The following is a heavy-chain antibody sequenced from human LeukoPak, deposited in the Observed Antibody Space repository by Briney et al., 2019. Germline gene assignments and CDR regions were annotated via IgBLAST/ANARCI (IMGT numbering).Heavy chain of an antibody. CDR3: VVGATRAGAFDI. D-gene: IGHD1-26*01. J-gene: IGHJ3*02. CDR2: IYPGDSDT. CDR1: GYSFSSYW. Sequence: GESLKISCKGSGYSFSSYWIGWVRQMPGKGLEWMGIIYPGDSDTKYSPSFQGQVTISADKSISTAYLQWTSLKASDTAMYYCVVGATRAGAFDIWGQGTMVTVSS. V-gene: IGHV5-51*01.